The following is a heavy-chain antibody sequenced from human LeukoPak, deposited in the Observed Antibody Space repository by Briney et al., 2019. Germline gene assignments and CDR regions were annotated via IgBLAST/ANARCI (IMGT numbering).Heavy chain of an antibody. Sequence: SETLSLTCAVYGGSFSGYYWSWIRQPPGKGLEWIGYIYYSGSTNYNPSLKSRVTISVDTSKNQFSLKLSSVTAADTAVYYCARGLGGYPHYYYYMDVWGKGTTVTVSS. D-gene: IGHD3-22*01. J-gene: IGHJ6*03. CDR1: GGSFSGYY. CDR3: ARGLGGYPHYYYYMDV. CDR2: IYYSGST. V-gene: IGHV4-59*01.